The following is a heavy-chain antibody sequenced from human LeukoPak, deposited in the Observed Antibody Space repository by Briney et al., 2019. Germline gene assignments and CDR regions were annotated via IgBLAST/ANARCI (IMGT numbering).Heavy chain of an antibody. J-gene: IGHJ4*02. D-gene: IGHD1-1*01. Sequence: GGSLRLSCAASGFTFSSYVMTWVRQAPGKGLEWLSGISGSGGTTYYADSVKGRFTISRDNSKNTLSLQMNSLRAADTAVYYCGKVVWTVSGPTDYWGQGTLVAVSS. V-gene: IGHV3-23*01. CDR3: GKVVWTVSGPTDY. CDR2: ISGSGGTT. CDR1: GFTFSSYV.